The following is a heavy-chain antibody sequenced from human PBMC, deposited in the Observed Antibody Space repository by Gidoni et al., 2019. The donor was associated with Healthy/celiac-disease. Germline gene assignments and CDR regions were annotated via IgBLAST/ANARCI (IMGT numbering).Heavy chain of an antibody. CDR2: IIPIFGTA. V-gene: IGHV1-69*01. CDR3: ARWKGCYSGYDPKQPYYYYYGMDV. J-gene: IGHJ6*02. CDR1: GGTFSSYA. D-gene: IGHD5-12*01. Sequence: QVQLVQAGAEVKKPGSSVKVSCKAAGGTFSSYASSGVRQAPGQGLEWMGVIIPIFGTANFAQQFQGRVTITADESTSTAYMELSSLRSEDPAVYFFARWKGCYSGYDPKQPYYYYYGMDVWGQGTTVTVSS.